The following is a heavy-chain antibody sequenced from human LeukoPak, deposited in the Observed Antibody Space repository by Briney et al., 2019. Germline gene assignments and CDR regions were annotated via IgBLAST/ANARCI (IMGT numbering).Heavy chain of an antibody. CDR2: INWNGGST. D-gene: IGHD3-22*01. J-gene: IGHJ4*02. CDR1: GFTFADYG. Sequence: GGSLRLSCAASGFTFADYGMSWVRQAPGKGLEWVSAINWNGGSTGYADSVKGRFTISRDNAKNSLYLQMNSLGAEDTALYHCARAYYYDSSGYFPDWGQGTLVTVSS. V-gene: IGHV3-20*01. CDR3: ARAYYYDSSGYFPD.